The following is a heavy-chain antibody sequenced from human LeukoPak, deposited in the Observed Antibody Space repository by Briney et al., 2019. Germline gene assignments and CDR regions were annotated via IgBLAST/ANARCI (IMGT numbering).Heavy chain of an antibody. Sequence: PGGSLRLSCAASGFTFSDYYMSWIRQAPGKGLEWVSYISSSGSTIYYADSVKGRFTISRDNAKNSLYLQMNSLRAEDTAVYYCASQRGVSVAAAFDYWGQGTLVTVSS. D-gene: IGHD6-19*01. J-gene: IGHJ4*02. CDR1: GFTFSDYY. V-gene: IGHV3-11*01. CDR3: ASQRGVSVAAAFDY. CDR2: ISSSGSTI.